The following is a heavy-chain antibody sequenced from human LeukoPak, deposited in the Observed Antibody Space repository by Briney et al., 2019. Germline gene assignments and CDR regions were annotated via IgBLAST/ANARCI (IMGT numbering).Heavy chain of an antibody. Sequence: ASVKVSCKASGYTFTSYGISWVRQAPGQGLEWMGWISAYNGNTNYAQKLQGRVTMTTDTSTSTAYMELRSLRSDDTAVYYCARDYSPQTYYYDSSGPPRDYWGQGTLVTVSS. D-gene: IGHD3-22*01. CDR2: ISAYNGNT. J-gene: IGHJ4*02. CDR1: GYTFTSYG. V-gene: IGHV1-18*01. CDR3: ARDYSPQTYYYDSSGPPRDY.